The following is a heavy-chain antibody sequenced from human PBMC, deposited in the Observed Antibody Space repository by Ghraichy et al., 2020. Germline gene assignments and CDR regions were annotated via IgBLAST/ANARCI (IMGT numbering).Heavy chain of an antibody. J-gene: IGHJ3*02. D-gene: IGHD2-21*02. CDR1: GGTFSSYA. V-gene: IGHV1-69*13. CDR3: ARGSSEAYCGGDCYEYAFDI. CDR2: IIPIFGTA. Sequence: SVKVSCKASGGTFSSYAISWVRQAPGQGLEWMGGIIPIFGTANYAQKFQGRVTITADESTSTAYMELSSLRSEDTAVYYCARGSSEAYCGGDCYEYAFDIWGQGTMVTVSS.